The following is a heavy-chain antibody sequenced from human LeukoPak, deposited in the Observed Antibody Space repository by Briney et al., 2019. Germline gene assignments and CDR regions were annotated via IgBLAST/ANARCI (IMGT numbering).Heavy chain of an antibody. CDR2: INHSGST. D-gene: IGHD6-6*01. J-gene: IGHJ4*02. CDR3: ARHRAEEYSSSSLYNY. V-gene: IGHV4-34*01. CDR1: GGSFSGYY. Sequence: SETLSLTCAVYGGSFSGYYWSWIRQPPGKGLEWIGEINHSGSTNYNPSLKSRVTISVDTSKNQFSLKLSSVTAADTAVYYCARHRAEEYSSSSLYNYWGQGTLVTVSS.